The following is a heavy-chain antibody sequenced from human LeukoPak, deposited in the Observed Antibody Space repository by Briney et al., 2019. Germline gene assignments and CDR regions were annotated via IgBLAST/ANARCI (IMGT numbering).Heavy chain of an antibody. D-gene: IGHD6-13*01. V-gene: IGHV3-23*01. CDR1: GFTFSSYA. Sequence: GGSLRLSCAAPGFTFSSYAMSWVRQAPGKGLEWVSAISGSGGSTYYADSVKSRFTISRDNSKNTLYLQMNSLRAEDTAVYYCAKVPFKTAAPFDYWGQGTLVTVSS. J-gene: IGHJ4*02. CDR2: ISGSGGST. CDR3: AKVPFKTAAPFDY.